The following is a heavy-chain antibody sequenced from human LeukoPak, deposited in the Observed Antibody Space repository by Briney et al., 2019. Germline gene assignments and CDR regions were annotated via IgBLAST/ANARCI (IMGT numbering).Heavy chain of an antibody. D-gene: IGHD6-19*01. CDR2: ISSSSSYI. CDR1: GFTFSSYS. Sequence: GGSLRLSCAASGFTFSSYSMNWVRQASGKGLEWVSSISSSSSYIYYADSVKGRFTISRDNAKNSLYLQMNSLRAEDTAVYYCARDRYSSGWYDYWGQGTLVTVSS. V-gene: IGHV3-21*01. CDR3: ARDRYSSGWYDY. J-gene: IGHJ4*02.